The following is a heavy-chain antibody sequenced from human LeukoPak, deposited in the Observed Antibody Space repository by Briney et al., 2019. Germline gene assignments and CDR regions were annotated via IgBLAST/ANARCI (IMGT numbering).Heavy chain of an antibody. J-gene: IGHJ2*01. CDR2: ISDSGGNS. D-gene: IGHD6-19*01. CDR3: AKVSTIIEAGLRYFDL. V-gene: IGHV3-23*01. CDR1: GFSFSSYT. Sequence: GGSLRLSCAASGFSFSSYTMIWVRQAPGKGLEWVSSISDSGGNSFYIDSVKGRFTISRDNSKNTLYLQVNSLRAEDTALYYCAKVSTIIEAGLRYFDLWGRGTLVTVSS.